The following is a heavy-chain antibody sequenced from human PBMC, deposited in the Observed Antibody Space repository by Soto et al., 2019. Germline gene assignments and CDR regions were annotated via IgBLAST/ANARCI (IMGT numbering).Heavy chain of an antibody. J-gene: IGHJ4*02. CDR3: ARLIGLGPFDY. CDR2: TSYSGST. CDR1: SGSITSHY. D-gene: IGHD3-22*01. V-gene: IGHV4-59*11. Sequence: QVQLQESGPGLVKPSETLSLTCTVSSGSITSHYWSWIRQPPGKGLEWIGYTSYSGSTNYNPSLKSRVTISLDTSKNQFSLKLSSMTAADTAVYFCARLIGLGPFDYWGQGTLVTVSS.